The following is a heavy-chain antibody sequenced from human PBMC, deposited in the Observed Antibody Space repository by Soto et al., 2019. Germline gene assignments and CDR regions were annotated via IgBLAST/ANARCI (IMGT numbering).Heavy chain of an antibody. J-gene: IGHJ4*02. V-gene: IGHV4-59*01. CDR3: ARGPAPFYY. CDR1: GGSISSDY. CDR2: IYDSGST. Sequence: SETLSLTCTVSGGSISSDYWSWIRQPPGKGLEWIGYIYDSGSTNYNPSLKSRVTISVDTSKNQFSLKLTSVTAADTAVYYCARGPAPFYYWGQGTLVTVS. D-gene: IGHD2-15*01.